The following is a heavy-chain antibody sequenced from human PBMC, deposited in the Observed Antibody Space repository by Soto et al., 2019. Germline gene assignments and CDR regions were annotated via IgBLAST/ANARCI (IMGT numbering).Heavy chain of an antibody. Sequence: QVQLVQSGAEVKKPGASVKVSCKASGYTFTSYGISWVRQAPEQGLEWMGWISAYNGNTNYPQKLQGRVTMTTDTSTSTAYMELRRLRSDDTAVYYCARDRSSSSPYYFGMDVWGQGTTVTVSS. CDR3: ARDRSSSSPYYFGMDV. V-gene: IGHV1-18*01. CDR1: GYTFTSYG. J-gene: IGHJ6*02. CDR2: ISAYNGNT. D-gene: IGHD6-6*01.